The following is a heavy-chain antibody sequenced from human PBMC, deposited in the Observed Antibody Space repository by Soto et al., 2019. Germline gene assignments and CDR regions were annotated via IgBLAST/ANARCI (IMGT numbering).Heavy chain of an antibody. D-gene: IGHD3-22*01. Sequence: DSVKVSCKASGYTFTGYYMHWVRQAPGQGLEWMGWINPNSGGTNYAQKFQGRVTMTRDTSISTAYMELSRLRSDDTAVYYCARDRRSSGYVNWFDPWGQGTLVTVSS. J-gene: IGHJ5*02. CDR2: INPNSGGT. V-gene: IGHV1-2*02. CDR1: GYTFTGYY. CDR3: ARDRRSSGYVNWFDP.